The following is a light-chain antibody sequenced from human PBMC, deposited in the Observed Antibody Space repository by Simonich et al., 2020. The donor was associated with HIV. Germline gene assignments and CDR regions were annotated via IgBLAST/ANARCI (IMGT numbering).Light chain of an antibody. V-gene: IGKV4-1*01. CDR1: QSVLYSSNNKKY. CDR2: WAS. J-gene: IGKJ3*01. Sequence: DIVMTQSPDSLAVSLGERATINCKSSQSVLYSSNNKKYLAGYQQKPGQPPKLLIYWASTREAGVPDRFSGSGSGTDFTLTISSLQAEDVAVYYCQQYYSTPPTFGPGTKLEIK. CDR3: QQYYSTPPT.